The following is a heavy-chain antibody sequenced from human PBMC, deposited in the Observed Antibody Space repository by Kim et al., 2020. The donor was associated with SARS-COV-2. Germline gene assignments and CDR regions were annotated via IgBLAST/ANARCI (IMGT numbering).Heavy chain of an antibody. Sequence: SETLSLTCTVSGGSISSGDYYWSWIRQPPGKGLEWIGYIYYSGSTYYNPSLKSRVTISVDTSKNQFSLKLSSVTAADTAVYYCARVINVVRGVRHYYYGMDVWGQGTTVTVSS. CDR2: IYYSGST. D-gene: IGHD3-10*01. V-gene: IGHV4-30-4*01. J-gene: IGHJ6*01. CDR1: GGSISSGDYY. CDR3: ARVINVVRGVRHYYYGMDV.